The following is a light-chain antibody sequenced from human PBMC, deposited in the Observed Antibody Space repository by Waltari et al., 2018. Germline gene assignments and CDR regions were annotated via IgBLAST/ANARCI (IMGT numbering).Light chain of an antibody. CDR2: AES. Sequence: DIQMTQSPSSLSASVGDTVTITCRASQNINNYLSWYQQRPGKAPKLLIYAESALQSGVPSRLSSRVSATDYTLTIISLQPEDSATYFCQQSYSTPLTFGGGTKVEIK. CDR1: QNINNY. CDR3: QQSYSTPLT. V-gene: IGKV1-39*01. J-gene: IGKJ4*01.